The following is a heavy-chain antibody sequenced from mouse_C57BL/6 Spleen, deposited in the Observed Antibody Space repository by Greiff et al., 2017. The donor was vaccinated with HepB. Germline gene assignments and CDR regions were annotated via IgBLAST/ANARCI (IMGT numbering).Heavy chain of an antibody. J-gene: IGHJ2*01. CDR1: GYTFTDYN. Sequence: VQLQQSGPELVKPGASVKIPCKASGYTFTDYNMDWVKQSHGKSLEWIGDINPNNGGTIYNQKFKGKATLTVDKSSSTAYMELRSLTSEDTAVYYWARRVDGYYGDYFDYWGQGTTLTVSS. V-gene: IGHV1-18*01. CDR2: INPNNGGT. CDR3: ARRVDGYYGDYFDY. D-gene: IGHD2-3*01.